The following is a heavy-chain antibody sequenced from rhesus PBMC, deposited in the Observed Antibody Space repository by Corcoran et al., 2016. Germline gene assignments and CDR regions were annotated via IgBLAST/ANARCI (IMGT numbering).Heavy chain of an antibody. Sequence: QVQLQQWGEGLVKPSETLSLTCAVYGGSISGYYYWSWIRQPPGKGLEWIGYIYGNSASTNSNPSLETRVPISKDTSKNQFSLTLSSVTAADTAVYYCARDLGYCSGIYCYVLDYWGQGVLVTVSS. J-gene: IGHJ4*01. CDR3: ARDLGYCSGIYCYVLDY. CDR1: GGSISGYYY. V-gene: IGHV4-73*01. CDR2: IYGNSAST. D-gene: IGHD2-27*01.